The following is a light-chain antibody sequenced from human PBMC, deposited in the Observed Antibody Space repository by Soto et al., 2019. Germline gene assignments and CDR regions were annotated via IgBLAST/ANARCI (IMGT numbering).Light chain of an antibody. V-gene: IGLV2-14*01. J-gene: IGLJ3*02. Sequence: QSALTQPASMSGSPGQSITISCTGTSSDVGGYNYVSWYQQHPGKAPKLMIYEVSNRPSGVSNRFSGSKSGNTASLTISGLQAEDEADYYCSSYTSSSTVFGGGTQLTVL. CDR1: SSDVGGYNY. CDR2: EVS. CDR3: SSYTSSSTV.